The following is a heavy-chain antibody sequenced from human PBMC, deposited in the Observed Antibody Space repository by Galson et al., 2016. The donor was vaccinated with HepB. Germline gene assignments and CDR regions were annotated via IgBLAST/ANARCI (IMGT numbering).Heavy chain of an antibody. CDR3: AKKKSGSHPCDP. CDR1: GVSINSNHW. J-gene: IGHJ5*02. V-gene: IGHV4-28*01. Sequence: ETLSLTCAVSGVSINSNHWWGWIRQAPGKGLEWIGYNDYTGSTYYNPSVKSRVTISVDTSKNKVSLKLRSVPAVDTAVYYCAKKKSGSHPCDPWGQGTLVIVSS. D-gene: IGHD1-26*01. CDR2: NDYTGST.